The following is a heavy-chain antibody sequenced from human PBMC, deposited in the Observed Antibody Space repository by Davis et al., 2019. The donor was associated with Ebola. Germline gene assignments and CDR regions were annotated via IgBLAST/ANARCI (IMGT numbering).Heavy chain of an antibody. D-gene: IGHD3-10*01. CDR1: GGSFSGYY. J-gene: IGHJ4*02. Sequence: PSETLSLTCAVYGGSFSGYYWNWIRQPPGKGLEWIGEINHSGSTNYNPSLKSRVTISVDTSKNQFSLKLSSVTAADTAVYYCARADGGGLVRGVVMYWGRGTLVTVSS. V-gene: IGHV4-34*01. CDR2: INHSGST. CDR3: ARADGGGLVRGVVMY.